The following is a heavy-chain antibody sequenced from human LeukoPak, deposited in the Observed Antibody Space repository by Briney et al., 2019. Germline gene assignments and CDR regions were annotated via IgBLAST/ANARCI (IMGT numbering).Heavy chain of an antibody. V-gene: IGHV4-59*02. CDR3: AREGGGPQDY. D-gene: IGHD3-16*01. CDR1: GVSVSSSY. J-gene: IGHJ4*02. CDR2: IYYSGST. Sequence: SETLSLTCSVSGVSVSSSYWSWIRQPPGKGLEWIGSIYYSGSTYYNPSLKSRVTISVDTSKNQFSLKLSSVTAADTAVYYCAREGGGPQDYWGQGTLVTVSS.